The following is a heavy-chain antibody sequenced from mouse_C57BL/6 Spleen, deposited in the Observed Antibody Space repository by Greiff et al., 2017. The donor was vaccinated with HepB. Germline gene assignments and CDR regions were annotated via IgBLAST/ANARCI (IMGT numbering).Heavy chain of an antibody. CDR2: IDPSDSYT. V-gene: IGHV1-59*01. CDR1: GYTFTSYW. J-gene: IGHJ4*01. D-gene: IGHD2-4*01. Sequence: VQLQQPGAELVRPGTSVKLSCKASGYTFTSYWMHWVKQRPGQGLEWIGVIDPSDSYTNYNQKFKGKATLTVDTSSSTAYMQLSSLTSEDSAVYYCARFPYDDDHYYAMDYWGQGTSVTGSS. CDR3: ARFPYDDDHYYAMDY.